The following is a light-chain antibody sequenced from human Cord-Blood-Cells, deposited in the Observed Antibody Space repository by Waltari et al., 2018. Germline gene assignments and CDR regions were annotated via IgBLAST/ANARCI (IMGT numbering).Light chain of an antibody. Sequence: QSALPQPASVSGSPGQSITISCTGTSSDVGGYNYVPWYQQHPGKAPKLMIYDVSNRPSGVSNRFSGSKSGNTASLTISGLQAEDEADYYCSSYTSSSVVFGGGTKLTVL. CDR3: SSYTSSSVV. CDR1: SSDVGGYNY. CDR2: DVS. V-gene: IGLV2-14*01. J-gene: IGLJ2*01.